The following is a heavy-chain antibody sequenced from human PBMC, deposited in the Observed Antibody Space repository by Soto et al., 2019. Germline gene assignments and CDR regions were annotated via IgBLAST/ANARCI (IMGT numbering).Heavy chain of an antibody. CDR3: ARVGIAAAGTRRGYGMDV. CDR2: ISYDGSNK. J-gene: IGHJ6*02. Sequence: PGGSLRLSCAASGFTFSSYGMHWVRQAPGKGLEWVAVISYDGSNKYYADSVKGRFTISRDNSKNTLYLQMNSLRAEDTAVYYCARVGIAAAGTRRGYGMDVWGQGTTVTVSS. V-gene: IGHV3-30*03. D-gene: IGHD6-13*01. CDR1: GFTFSSYG.